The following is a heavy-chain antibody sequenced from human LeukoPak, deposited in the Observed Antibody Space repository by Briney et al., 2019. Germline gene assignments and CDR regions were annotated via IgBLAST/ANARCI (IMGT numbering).Heavy chain of an antibody. CDR3: ARDSGRGYSYGSEDY. V-gene: IGHV4-61*02. Sequence: SQTLSLTCTVSGGSISSGSYYWSWIRQPAGKGLEWIGRIYTSGSTNYNPSLKSRVTISVDTSKNQFSLKLSSVTAADTAVYYCARDSGRGYSYGSEDYWGQGTLVTVSS. D-gene: IGHD5-18*01. J-gene: IGHJ4*02. CDR2: IYTSGST. CDR1: GGSISSGSYY.